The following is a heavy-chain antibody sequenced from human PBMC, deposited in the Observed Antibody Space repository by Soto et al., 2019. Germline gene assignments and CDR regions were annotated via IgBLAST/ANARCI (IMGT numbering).Heavy chain of an antibody. CDR1: DGCLSYFY. D-gene: IGHD3-22*01. CDR3: ARAPMVLTRSYFDS. J-gene: IGHJ4*02. CDR2: ISSSGNT. V-gene: IGHV4-59*01. Sequence: SETLSLTCTVCDGCLSYFYWSWIRQPPGKGLEWIGYISSSGNTNYNPSLKSRVSISVDTSKNQFSLNLTSVTAADTAVYYCARAPMVLTRSYFDSWGQGTPVTVSS.